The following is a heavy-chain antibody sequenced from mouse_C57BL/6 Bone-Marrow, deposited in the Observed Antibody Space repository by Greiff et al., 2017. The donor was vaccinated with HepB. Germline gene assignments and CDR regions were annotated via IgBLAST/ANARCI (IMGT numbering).Heavy chain of an antibody. D-gene: IGHD1-3*01. CDR2: IDPSDSYT. Sequence: VQLQQPGAELVKPGASVKLSCKASGYTFTSYWMQWVKQRPGQGLEWIGEIDPSDSYTNYNQKFKGKATLTVDTSSSTAYMQLSSLTSEDSAVYYCARITWGYFDVWGTGTTVTVSS. V-gene: IGHV1-50*01. CDR1: GYTFTSYW. J-gene: IGHJ1*03. CDR3: ARITWGYFDV.